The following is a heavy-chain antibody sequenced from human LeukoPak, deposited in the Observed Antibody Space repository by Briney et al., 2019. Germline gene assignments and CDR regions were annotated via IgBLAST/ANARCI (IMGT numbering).Heavy chain of an antibody. J-gene: IGHJ4*02. CDR1: GFTFSSYA. D-gene: IGHD6-19*01. CDR3: AKDRTSSGWYGVYFDY. CDR2: ISGSGGST. V-gene: IGHV3-23*01. Sequence: GGSLGLSCAASGFTFSSYAMSWVRQAPGKGLEWVSAISGSGGSTYYADSVKGRFTISRDNSKNTLYLQMNSLRAEDTAVYYCAKDRTSSGWYGVYFDYWGQGTLVTVSS.